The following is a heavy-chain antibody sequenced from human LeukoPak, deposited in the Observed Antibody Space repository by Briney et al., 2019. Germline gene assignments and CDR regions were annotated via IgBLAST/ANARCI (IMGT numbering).Heavy chain of an antibody. CDR2: INHSGST. J-gene: IGHJ4*02. Sequence: SETLSLTCAVYGGSFSGYYWSWIRQPPGKGPEWIGEINHSGSTNYNPSLKSRVTISVDTSKNQFSLKLSSVTAADTAVYYCARGWGYYDYVWGSYRLQLFDYWGQGTLVTVSS. CDR3: ARGWGYYDYVWGSYRLQLFDY. CDR1: GGSFSGYY. V-gene: IGHV4-34*01. D-gene: IGHD3-16*02.